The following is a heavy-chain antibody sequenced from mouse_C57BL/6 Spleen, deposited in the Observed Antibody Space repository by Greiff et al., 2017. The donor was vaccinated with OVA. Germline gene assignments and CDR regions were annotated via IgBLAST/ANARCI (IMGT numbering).Heavy chain of an antibody. CDR3: ARGGWLLRNAMDY. J-gene: IGHJ4*01. D-gene: IGHD2-3*01. CDR1: GFTFTDYY. CDR2: IRNKANGYTT. V-gene: IGHV7-3*01. Sequence: EVHLVESGGGLVQPGGSLSLSCAASGFTFTDYYMSWVRQPPGKALEWLGFIRNKANGYTTEYSASVKGRFTISRDNSQSILYLQMNALRAEDSATYYCARGGWLLRNAMDYWGQGTSVTVSS.